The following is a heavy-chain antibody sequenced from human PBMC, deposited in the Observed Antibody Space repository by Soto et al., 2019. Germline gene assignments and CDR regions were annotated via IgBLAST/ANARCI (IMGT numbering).Heavy chain of an antibody. V-gene: IGHV5-51*01. CDR1: RYSFIDYC. CDR3: ARLGFDFDFLRGYYNVHDDYGVED. CDR2: IYPGDSDT. Sequence: PGESLKVSCKSSRYSFIDYCIGWGLQVPGKGLEWMGVIYPGDSDTRYSPSFQGQVTISADKSINTVYLQGSSLKASGTAMYYCARLGFDFDFLRGYYNVHDDYGVEDWGQGTRVTVAS. D-gene: IGHD3-3*01. J-gene: IGHJ4*01.